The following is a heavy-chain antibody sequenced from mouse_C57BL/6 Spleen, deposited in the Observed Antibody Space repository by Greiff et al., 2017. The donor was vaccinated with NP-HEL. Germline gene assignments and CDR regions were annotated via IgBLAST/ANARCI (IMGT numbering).Heavy chain of an antibody. CDR2: IDPEDGET. Sequence: VQLKESGAELVKPGASVKLSCTASGFNIKDYYMHWVKQRTEQGLEWIGRIDPEDGETKYAPKFQGKATITADTSSNTAYLQLSSLTSEDTAVYYGARTDYYGSSYGYFDVWGTGTTVTVSS. V-gene: IGHV14-2*01. CDR1: GFNIKDYY. CDR3: ARTDYYGSSYGYFDV. D-gene: IGHD1-1*01. J-gene: IGHJ1*03.